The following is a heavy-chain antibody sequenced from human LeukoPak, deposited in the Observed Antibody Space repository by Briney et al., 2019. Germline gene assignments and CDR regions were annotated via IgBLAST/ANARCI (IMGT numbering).Heavy chain of an antibody. V-gene: IGHV1-2*06. J-gene: IGHJ4*02. CDR2: INPNSGGT. CDR1: GYTFTGYY. CDR3: ARDGYAGSSWYGY. D-gene: IGHD6-13*01. Sequence: ASVEVSCKASGYTFTGYYMHWVRQAPGQGLEWMGRINPNSGGTNYAQKFQGRVTMTRDTSISTAYMELSRLRSDDTAVYYCARDGYAGSSWYGYWGQGTLVTVSS.